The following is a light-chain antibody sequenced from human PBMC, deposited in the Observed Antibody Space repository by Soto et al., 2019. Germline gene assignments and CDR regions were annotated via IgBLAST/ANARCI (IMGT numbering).Light chain of an antibody. V-gene: IGKV4-1*01. CDR3: QQYYSTPPRLT. CDR1: QSLLYSLNSKNY. CDR2: WAS. J-gene: IGKJ4*01. Sequence: DVVMTRSPDSLAVSLGERATINCKSSQSLLYSLNSKNYLAWYQQRPGQPPELLMHWASTRESGVPDRFSGSGSGTDFTLTISSLQAEDVAVYYCQQYYSTPPRLTFGGGTKVDIK.